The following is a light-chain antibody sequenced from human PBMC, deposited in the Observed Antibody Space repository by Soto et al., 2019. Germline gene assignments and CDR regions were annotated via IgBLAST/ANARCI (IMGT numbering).Light chain of an antibody. CDR3: QSYDSSLSGAYV. J-gene: IGLJ1*01. Sequence: QSVLTQPPSVFGAPGQRVTISCTGSSSNIGAGYDVNWYQQLPGTAPKLLVFHNTNRPSGVPVRFSGSKSGTSASLAITGLQAEDEADYYCQSYDSSLSGAYVFGPGTKVTVL. CDR2: HNT. CDR1: SSNIGAGYD. V-gene: IGLV1-40*01.